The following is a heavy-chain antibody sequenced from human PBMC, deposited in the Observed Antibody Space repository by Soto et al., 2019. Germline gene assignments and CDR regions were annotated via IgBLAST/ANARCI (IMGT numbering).Heavy chain of an antibody. J-gene: IGHJ6*02. Sequence: SVKDSCEASGGTFSSYTMSWVRQAPLQGLEWMGGIIPIFGTTTYSHKFQGRVTITADESTSTVYMELSSLRGEDTAVYYCARGALTTLAYYYGMDVWGQGTTVTVSS. V-gene: IGHV1-69*01. CDR3: ARGALTTLAYYYGMDV. CDR1: GGTFSSYT. D-gene: IGHD4-4*01. CDR2: IIPIFGTT.